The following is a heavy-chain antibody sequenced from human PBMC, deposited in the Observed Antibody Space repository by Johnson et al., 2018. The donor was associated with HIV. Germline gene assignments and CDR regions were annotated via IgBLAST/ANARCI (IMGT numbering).Heavy chain of an antibody. D-gene: IGHD3-22*01. CDR3: AKVRYYDRDAFDI. J-gene: IGHJ3*02. V-gene: IGHV3-23*04. Sequence: VQLVESGGGLVKPGGSLRLSCAASGFTFSDYYMSWIRQAPGKGLEWVSSISGSGGSKYYADSAKGRFTISRDNSKNTLYLQMNSLRAEDTAVHYCAKVRYYDRDAFDIWCPGTLVTVSP. CDR1: GFTFSDYY. CDR2: ISGSGGSK.